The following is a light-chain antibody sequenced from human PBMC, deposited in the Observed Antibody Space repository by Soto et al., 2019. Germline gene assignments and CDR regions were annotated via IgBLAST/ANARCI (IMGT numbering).Light chain of an antibody. J-gene: IGKJ1*01. CDR3: QQYGSSPLT. V-gene: IGKV3-20*01. Sequence: EIVLTQSPGTLSLSPGERATLSCRASQSVSNSYLAWYQHKPGQAPRLLIYGGSLRATGIPDRFSGSGSGTDFTVTISRLEPEDFAVDYYQQYGSSPLTFGQGTKVEIK. CDR1: QSVSNSY. CDR2: GGS.